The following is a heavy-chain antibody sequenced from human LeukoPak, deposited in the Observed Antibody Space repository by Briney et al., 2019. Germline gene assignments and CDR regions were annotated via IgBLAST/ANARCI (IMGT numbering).Heavy chain of an antibody. J-gene: IGHJ4*02. CDR1: EFTFSSYS. D-gene: IGHD5-12*01. V-gene: IGHV3-21*01. CDR2: ISSSSDYI. Sequence: GGSLRLSCAASEFTFSSYSMNWVRQAPGKGLEWVSSISSSSDYIYYADSVKGRFTISRDNAKKSLYLQMNSLRAEDTAVYYCARDSGYDRGNFDYWGQGTLVTVSS. CDR3: ARDSGYDRGNFDY.